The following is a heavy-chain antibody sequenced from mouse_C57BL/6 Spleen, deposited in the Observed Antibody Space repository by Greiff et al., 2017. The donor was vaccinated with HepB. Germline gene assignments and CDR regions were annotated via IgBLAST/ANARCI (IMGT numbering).Heavy chain of an antibody. J-gene: IGHJ2*01. CDR1: GYTFTSYW. D-gene: IGHD2-4*01. V-gene: IGHV1-61*01. Sequence: QVQLQQPGAELVRPGSSVKLSCKASGYTFTSYWMDWVKQRPGQGLEWIGNIYPSDSETHYNQKFKDKATLTVDQSSSTAYMQLSSLTSEDSAVYYCARNDYDGFDYWGQGTTLTVSS. CDR3: ARNDYDGFDY. CDR2: IYPSDSET.